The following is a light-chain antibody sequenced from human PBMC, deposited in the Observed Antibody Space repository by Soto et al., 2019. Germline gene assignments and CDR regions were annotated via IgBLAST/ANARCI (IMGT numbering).Light chain of an antibody. CDR3: QQRSNWPPLIS. V-gene: IGKV3D-15*01. CDR1: QSVSSN. J-gene: IGKJ5*01. CDR2: GAS. Sequence: EIVMTQSPATLSVSPGERATLSCRASQSVSSNLAWYQQKPGQAPRLLIYGASTRATSIPARFSGSGSGTDFTLTISSLEPEDFAVYYCQQRSNWPPLISFGQGTRLEI.